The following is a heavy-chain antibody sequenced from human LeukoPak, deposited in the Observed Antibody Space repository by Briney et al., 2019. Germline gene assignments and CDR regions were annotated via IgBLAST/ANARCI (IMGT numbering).Heavy chain of an antibody. CDR2: IYYSGST. V-gene: IGHV4-59*01. J-gene: IGHJ6*02. D-gene: IGHD2-15*01. CDR1: GGSISSYY. Sequence: ASETLSLTCTVSGGSISSYYWSWIRQPPGQGLEWIGYIYYSGSTNYNPSLKSRVTISVDTSKNQFSLKLSSVTAADTAVYYCASLLGCSGGSCYGNYYYYGMDVWGQGTTVTVSS. CDR3: ASLLGCSGGSCYGNYYYYGMDV.